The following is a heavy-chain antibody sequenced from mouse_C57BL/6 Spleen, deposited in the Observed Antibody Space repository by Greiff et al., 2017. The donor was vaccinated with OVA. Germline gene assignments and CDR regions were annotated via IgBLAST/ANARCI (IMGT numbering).Heavy chain of an antibody. CDR1: GYTFTDHT. D-gene: IGHD1-1*01. V-gene: IGHV1-78*01. J-gene: IGHJ3*01. CDR3: AREAVYYYGSRAWFAY. CDR2: IYPRDGST. Sequence: QVQLQQSDAELVKPGASVKISCKVSGYTFTDHTIHWMKQRPEQGLEWIGYIYPRDGSTKYNEKFKGKATLTADKSSSTAYMQLNSLTSEDSAVYFCAREAVYYYGSRAWFAYWGQGTLVTVSA.